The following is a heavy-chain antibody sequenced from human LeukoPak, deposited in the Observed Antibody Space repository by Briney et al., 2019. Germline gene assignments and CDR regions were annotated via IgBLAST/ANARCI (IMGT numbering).Heavy chain of an antibody. CDR1: GFTFSSYS. J-gene: IGHJ4*02. V-gene: IGHV3-21*01. CDR2: ISSSSSYI. Sequence: PGGSLRLSCAASGFTFSSYSMNWVRQAPGKGLEWVSSISSSSSYIYYADSVKGRFTISRDNAKNSLYLQMNSLRAEDTAVYYCARDGGRSGENGRFDYWGQGTLVTVSS. CDR3: ARDGGRSGENGRFDY. D-gene: IGHD3-16*01.